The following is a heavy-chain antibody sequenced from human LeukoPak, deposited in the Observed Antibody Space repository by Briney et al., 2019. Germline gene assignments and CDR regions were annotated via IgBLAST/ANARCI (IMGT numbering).Heavy chain of an antibody. CDR1: GGSISSYY. CDR2: IYYSGST. J-gene: IGHJ3*02. CDR3: ARDRDSSGYYGSYAFDI. V-gene: IGHV4-59*01. D-gene: IGHD3-22*01. Sequence: SETLSLTCTVSGGSISSYYWSWVRQPPGKGLEWIGDIYYSGSTNYNPSLKSRVTISVDMSENQFSLKLSSVTAADTAVYYCARDRDSSGYYGSYAFDIWGQGTMVTVSS.